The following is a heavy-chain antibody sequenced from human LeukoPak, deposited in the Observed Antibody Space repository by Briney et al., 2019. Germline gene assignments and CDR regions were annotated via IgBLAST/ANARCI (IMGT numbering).Heavy chain of an antibody. CDR1: GFSFSNYA. V-gene: IGHV3-23*01. Sequence: GGSLRLSCAASGFSFSNYAMSWVRQAPGKGLERVSSISGSGISTYYTDSVKGRFTISRDNSKNTLYLQMNSLRAEDTAVYYCANLYSSGWYFAHWGQGTLVTVSS. CDR3: ANLYSSGWYFAH. CDR2: ISGSGIST. J-gene: IGHJ4*02. D-gene: IGHD6-19*01.